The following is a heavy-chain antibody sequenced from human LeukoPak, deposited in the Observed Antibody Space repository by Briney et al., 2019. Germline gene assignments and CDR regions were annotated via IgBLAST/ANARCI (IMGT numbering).Heavy chain of an antibody. J-gene: IGHJ5*02. Sequence: SETLSLTCTVSGGSFSFYSWSWIRQSPGKGLEVIGYISHSGSTNYNPSLKSRVTISVDTSKNQFSLKLSSVTAADTAVYYCARVQQWLVTPGWFDPWGQGTLVTVSS. CDR3: ARVQQWLVTPGWFDP. CDR1: GGSFSFYS. D-gene: IGHD6-19*01. CDR2: ISHSGST. V-gene: IGHV4-59*01.